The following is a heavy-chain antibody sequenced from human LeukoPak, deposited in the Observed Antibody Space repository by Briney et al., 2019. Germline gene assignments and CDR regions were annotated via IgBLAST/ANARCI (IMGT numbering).Heavy chain of an antibody. V-gene: IGHV4-38-2*02. CDR3: AGYCSGGSCLTQDA. CDR2: IYHSGST. CDR1: GYSISSGYY. Sequence: PSGTLSLTCTVSGYSISSGYYWGWIRQPPGKGLEWIGSIYHSGSTYYNPSLKSRVTISVDTSKNQFSLKLSSVTAADTAVYYCAGYCSGGSCLTQDAWGQGTLVTVSS. D-gene: IGHD2-15*01. J-gene: IGHJ5*02.